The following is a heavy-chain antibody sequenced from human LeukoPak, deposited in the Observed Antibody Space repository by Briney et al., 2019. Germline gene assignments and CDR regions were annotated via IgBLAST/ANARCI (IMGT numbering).Heavy chain of an antibody. V-gene: IGHV3-23*01. J-gene: IGHJ4*02. CDR1: GFTFSSYV. D-gene: IGHD3-22*01. Sequence: PGESLRLSCAASGFTFSSYVMSWVRQAPGKGLEWVSGISTSGGSSSYADSVKGRFTISRDNPRNTLYMQMSSLRAEDTALYYCAIMHPYYDGSGYWVQWGQGTLVTVSS. CDR3: AIMHPYYDGSGYWVQ. CDR2: ISTSGGSS.